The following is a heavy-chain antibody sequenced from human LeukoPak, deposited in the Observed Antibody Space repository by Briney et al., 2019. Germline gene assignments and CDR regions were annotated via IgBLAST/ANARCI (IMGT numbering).Heavy chain of an antibody. CDR2: ISSSSSTI. CDR1: GFTFSSYS. V-gene: IGHV3-48*04. Sequence: PGGSLRLSCAASGFTFSSYSMNWVRQAPGKGLKWVSYISSSSSTIYYADSVKGRFTISRDNSKNSLYLQMNSLRAEDTAVYYCARDKAFGVAIFDYWGQGALVTVSS. CDR3: ARDKAFGVAIFDY. D-gene: IGHD3-3*01. J-gene: IGHJ4*02.